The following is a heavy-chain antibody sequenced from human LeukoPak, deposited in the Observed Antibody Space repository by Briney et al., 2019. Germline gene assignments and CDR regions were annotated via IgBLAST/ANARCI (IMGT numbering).Heavy chain of an antibody. J-gene: IGHJ5*02. CDR1: GGSISSYY. Sequence: SETLSLTCTVSGGSISSYYWSWIRQPPGKGLEWIGYIYYTGSIKYNPSLKSRVTISVDTSKNQFSLKLSSVTAAATAVYYCARGGVRFDTWGQGTLVTVSS. D-gene: IGHD1-26*01. CDR2: IYYTGSI. CDR3: ARGGVRFDT. V-gene: IGHV4-59*01.